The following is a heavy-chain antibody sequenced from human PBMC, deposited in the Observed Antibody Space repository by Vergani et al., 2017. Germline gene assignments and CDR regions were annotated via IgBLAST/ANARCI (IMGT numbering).Heavy chain of an antibody. Sequence: QVQLVQSGAAVKKPGSSVKVSCKASGGTFSSYAISWVRQAPGQGLEWMGGIIPIFGTANYAQKFQGRVTITADESTSTAYMELSSLRSEDTAVYYCARDRVAYCGGDCYLFDYWGQGTLVTVSS. CDR1: GGTFSSYA. V-gene: IGHV1-69*01. J-gene: IGHJ4*02. CDR3: ARDRVAYCGGDCYLFDY. CDR2: IIPIFGTA. D-gene: IGHD2-21*01.